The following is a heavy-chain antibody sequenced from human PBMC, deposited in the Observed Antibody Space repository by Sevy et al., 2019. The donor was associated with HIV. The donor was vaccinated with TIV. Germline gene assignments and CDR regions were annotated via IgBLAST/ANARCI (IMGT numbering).Heavy chain of an antibody. CDR2: IRYDGSNK. CDR1: EFSFSTNG. V-gene: IGHV3-30*02. D-gene: IGHD1-20*01. CDR3: AKDQGYNWNTEGFFDY. Sequence: GGSLRLSCAASEFSFSTNGRHWVRQAPGKGLEWVAFIRYDGSNKFYTDSVKGRFTISRDNSKNTLYLQMNSLTTEDTAVYYCAKDQGYNWNTEGFFDYWGQGTLVTVSS. J-gene: IGHJ4*02.